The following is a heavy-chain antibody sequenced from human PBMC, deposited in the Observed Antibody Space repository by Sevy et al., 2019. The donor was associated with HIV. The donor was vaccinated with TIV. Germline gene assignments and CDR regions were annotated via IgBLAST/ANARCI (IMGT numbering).Heavy chain of an antibody. D-gene: IGHD2-15*01. V-gene: IGHV3-21*01. J-gene: IGHJ4*02. CDR1: GFTFSSYS. CDR3: ARDTGFYCSGGSCYPRYYFDY. CDR2: ISSSSIYI. Sequence: GGSLRLSCAASGFTFSSYSMNWVRQAPGKGLEWVSSISSSSIYIYYADSVKARFTISRDNAKNSLYLQMNSLRAEDTAVYYCARDTGFYCSGGSCYPRYYFDYWGQGTLVTVSS.